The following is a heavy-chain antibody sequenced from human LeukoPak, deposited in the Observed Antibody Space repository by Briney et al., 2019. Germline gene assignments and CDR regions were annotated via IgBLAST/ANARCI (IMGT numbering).Heavy chain of an antibody. D-gene: IGHD3-10*01. CDR2: ISGSGGST. CDR1: GFTFSSYA. J-gene: IGHJ4*02. V-gene: IGHV3-23*01. CDR3: AKHLSPYGSGSYYDRPLTY. Sequence: PGGSLRLSCAASGFTFSSYAMSWVRQAPGKGLEWVSAISGSGGSTYYADSVKGRFTISRDNSKNTLYLQMNSLRAEDTAVYYCAKHLSPYGSGSYYDRPLTYWGQGTLVTVSS.